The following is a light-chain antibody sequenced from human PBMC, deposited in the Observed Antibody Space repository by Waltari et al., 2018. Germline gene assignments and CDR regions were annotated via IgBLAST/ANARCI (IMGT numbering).Light chain of an antibody. V-gene: IGLV1-40*01. CDR2: GNN. J-gene: IGLJ3*02. CDR3: QSYDTSRRAWL. CDR1: RSNLGTGYD. Sequence: QPVLTQPPSVSGAPGQSVTISCTGSRSNLGTGYDVHWYQHLPGTPPKLLIFGNNSRPSGVPHRSSGSRSVTSASLSITGLHIDDGAKYYGQSYDTSRRAWLFGGGTELTVL.